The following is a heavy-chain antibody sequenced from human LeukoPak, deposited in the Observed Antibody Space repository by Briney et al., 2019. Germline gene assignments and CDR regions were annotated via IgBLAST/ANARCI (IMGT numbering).Heavy chain of an antibody. J-gene: IGHJ4*02. Sequence: LSLTCTVSGGSISSSSRYWGWIRQPPGKGLEWVSYISSSGSTIYYADSVKGRFTISRDNAKNSLYLQMNSLRAEDTAVYYCAKDGGEDYGGNFDYWGQGTLVTVSS. CDR3: AKDGGEDYGGNFDY. V-gene: IGHV3-11*04. D-gene: IGHD4-23*01. CDR2: ISSSGSTI. CDR1: GGSISSSS.